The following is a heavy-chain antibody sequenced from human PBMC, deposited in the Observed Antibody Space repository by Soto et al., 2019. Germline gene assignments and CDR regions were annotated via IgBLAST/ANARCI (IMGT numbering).Heavy chain of an antibody. D-gene: IGHD7-27*01. CDR2: ISSSSSYT. CDR3: ARDLTTGAVYYYYGMDV. Sequence: XESLRLSCAASGFTFSDYYMSWIRQAPGKGLEWVSYISSSSSYTNYADSVKGRFTISRDNAKNSLYLQMNSLRAEDTAVYYCARDLTTGAVYYYYGMDVWGQGTTVTVSS. CDR1: GFTFSDYY. J-gene: IGHJ6*02. V-gene: IGHV3-11*06.